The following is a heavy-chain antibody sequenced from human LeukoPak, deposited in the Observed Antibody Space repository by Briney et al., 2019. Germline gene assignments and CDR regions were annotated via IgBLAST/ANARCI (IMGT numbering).Heavy chain of an antibody. D-gene: IGHD6-19*01. CDR1: GFTFSSYS. V-gene: IGHV3-21*01. Sequence: GRSLRLSCAASGFTFSSYSMNWVRQAPGKGLEWVSSISSSSSYIYYADSVKGRFTISRDNAKNSLYLQMNSLRAEDTAVYYCARAPPAFIAVAGTSDYWGQGTLVTVSS. CDR3: ARAPPAFIAVAGTSDY. J-gene: IGHJ4*02. CDR2: ISSSSSYI.